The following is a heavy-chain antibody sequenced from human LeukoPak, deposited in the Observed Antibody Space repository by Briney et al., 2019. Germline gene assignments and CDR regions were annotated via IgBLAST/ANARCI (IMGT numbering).Heavy chain of an antibody. CDR3: ARKGNWFDP. J-gene: IGHJ5*02. CDR1: GGSISSYY. Sequence: TTSGTLSLTCTVSGGSISSYYWSWIRQPPGKGLEWIGYIYYSGSTNYNPSLKSRVTISVDTSKNQFSLKLSSVTAADTAVYYCARKGNWFDPWGQGTLVTVSS. V-gene: IGHV4-59*01. CDR2: IYYSGST.